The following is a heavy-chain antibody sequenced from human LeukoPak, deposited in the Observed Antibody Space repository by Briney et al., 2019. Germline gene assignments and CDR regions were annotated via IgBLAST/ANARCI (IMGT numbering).Heavy chain of an antibody. J-gene: IGHJ6*02. CDR1: GFAFSSYA. CDR2: ISYDESNK. Sequence: GGSLRLSCAASGFAFSSYAMHWVRQAPGKGLEWVAVISYDESNKYDADSVKGRFTIFRDNSKNTLYLQMNNLRAEDTAVYYCARGPDTMDVWGQGTTVTVSS. V-gene: IGHV3-30-3*01. CDR3: ARGPDTMDV.